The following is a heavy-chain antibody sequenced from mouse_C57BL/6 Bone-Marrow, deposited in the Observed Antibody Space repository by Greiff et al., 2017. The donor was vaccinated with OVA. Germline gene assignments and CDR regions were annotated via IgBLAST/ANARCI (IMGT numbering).Heavy chain of an antibody. V-gene: IGHV14-3*01. CDR1: GFTIKNTY. CDR2: IDPANGNT. J-gene: IGHJ4*01. CDR3: ASLGLRRGHYYAMDY. Sequence: EVQLVESVAELVRPGASVKLSCTASGFTIKNTYMHWVKQRPEQGLEWIGRIDPANGNTKYAPKFKGKATITADTSSNTAYLQLSSLTSEDTAIDYCASLGLRRGHYYAMDYWGQGTSVTVSS. D-gene: IGHD2-4*01.